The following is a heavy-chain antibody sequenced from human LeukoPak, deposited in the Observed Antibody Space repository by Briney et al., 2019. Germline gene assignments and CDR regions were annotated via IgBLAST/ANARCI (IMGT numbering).Heavy chain of an antibody. Sequence: GGSLRLSCAASGFTVSNNFVTWVRQAPGKGLEWVSIIYSGGGTDYADSVKGRFTISRDNSKNTVYLQMNSLRAEDTAVYHCARKSLGIAAAGTFFGSWGQGTLVTVS. CDR3: ARKSLGIAAAGTFFGS. CDR1: GFTVSNNF. CDR2: IYSGGGT. V-gene: IGHV3-53*01. J-gene: IGHJ5*01. D-gene: IGHD6-13*01.